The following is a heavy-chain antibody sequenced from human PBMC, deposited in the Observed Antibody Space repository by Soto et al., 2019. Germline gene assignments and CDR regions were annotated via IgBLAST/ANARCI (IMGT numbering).Heavy chain of an antibody. CDR3: AKDARYYYDSSGYRPDAFDI. Sequence: EVQLLESGGGLVQPGGSLRLSCAASGFTFSSYAMSWVRQAPGKGLEWVSAISGSGGSTYYADSVKGRFTISRDNSKNTLYLQMSSLRAEDTAVYYCAKDARYYYDSSGYRPDAFDIWGQGTMVTVSS. J-gene: IGHJ3*02. D-gene: IGHD3-22*01. CDR2: ISGSGGST. CDR1: GFTFSSYA. V-gene: IGHV3-23*01.